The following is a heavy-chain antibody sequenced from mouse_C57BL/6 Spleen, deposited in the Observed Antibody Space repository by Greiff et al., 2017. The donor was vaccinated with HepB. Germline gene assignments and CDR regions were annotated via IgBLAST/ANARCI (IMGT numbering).Heavy chain of an antibody. Sequence: VQLQQSGAELARPGASVKMSCKASGYTFTSYTMHWVQQRPGQGLEWIGYINPSSGYTKYNQKFKDKATLTADKSSSTAYMQLSSLTSEDSAVYYCARSAWDYWGQGTTLTVSS. CDR1: GYTFTSYT. CDR3: ARSAWDY. J-gene: IGHJ2*01. V-gene: IGHV1-4*01. CDR2: INPSSGYT.